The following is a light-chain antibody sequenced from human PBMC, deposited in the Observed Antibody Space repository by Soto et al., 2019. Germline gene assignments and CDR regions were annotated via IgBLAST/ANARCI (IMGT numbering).Light chain of an antibody. V-gene: IGKV3-15*01. CDR1: QSVSSN. Sequence: EVVMTQSPATLSVSPGERATLSCRASQSVSSNLAWYQQKPGQAPRLLIYGASTRATGIPARFSGSGSGTEFRLTISSLQSEDFAVYYCQQYNDWPPYTFGRGTKLEIK. CDR3: QQYNDWPPYT. J-gene: IGKJ2*01. CDR2: GAS.